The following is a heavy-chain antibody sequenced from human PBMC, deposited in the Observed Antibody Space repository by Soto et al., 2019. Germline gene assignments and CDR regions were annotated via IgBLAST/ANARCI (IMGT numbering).Heavy chain of an antibody. J-gene: IGHJ4*02. CDR1: GFTFSSYW. Sequence: EVQLVESGGGLVQPGGSLRLSCAASGFTFSSYWMHWVRQAPGKGLLWVSRINSDGSSTSYADSVKGRFTISRANAKNTLYLQMNSLRAEYTAVYYCVRTSLVVAAATREDYWGQGTLVTVSS. D-gene: IGHD2-15*01. V-gene: IGHV3-74*01. CDR2: INSDGSST. CDR3: VRTSLVVAAATREDY.